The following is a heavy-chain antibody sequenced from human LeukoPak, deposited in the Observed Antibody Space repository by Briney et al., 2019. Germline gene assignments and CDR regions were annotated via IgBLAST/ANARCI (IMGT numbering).Heavy chain of an antibody. CDR1: GFTFSSYG. Sequence: GGSLRLSCAASGFTFSSYGMHWVRQAPGKGLEWVAFIRYDGSNKYYADSVKGRFTISRDNSKNTLYLQMNSLRAEDTAVYYCAKVYCSSTSCPKILPATYYYYYYMDVWGKGTTVTVSS. CDR3: AKVYCSSTSCPKILPATYYYYYYMDV. D-gene: IGHD2-2*01. CDR2: IRYDGSNK. V-gene: IGHV3-30*02. J-gene: IGHJ6*03.